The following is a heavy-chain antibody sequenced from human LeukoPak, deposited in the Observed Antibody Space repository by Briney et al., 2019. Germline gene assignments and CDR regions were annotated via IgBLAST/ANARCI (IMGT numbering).Heavy chain of an antibody. CDR2: IDPSSGNT. Sequence: EASVNVSCKASGYTRSSYYIHWVRQAPGQGLEWLGIIDPSSGNTGYAQKFQGRVTMTRDTSASTAYMELSSLRSEDTAVYYCAREPLGYCSSTSCYGGLAPFDYWGQGTLVTVSS. V-gene: IGHV1-46*01. J-gene: IGHJ4*02. CDR3: AREPLGYCSSTSCYGGLAPFDY. CDR1: GYTRSSYY. D-gene: IGHD2-2*01.